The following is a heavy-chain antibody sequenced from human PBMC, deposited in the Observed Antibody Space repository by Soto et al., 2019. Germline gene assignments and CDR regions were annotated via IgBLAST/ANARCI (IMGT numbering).Heavy chain of an antibody. Sequence: GGSLRISCAASGFTFSSYDIHWVRQATGKGLEWVSAIGTAGDTYYPGSVKGRFTISRENAKNYLYLQMNSLRAGDTAVYYCARELSDYDILTGPHYYGMDVWGQGTTVTVSS. J-gene: IGHJ6*02. V-gene: IGHV3-13*04. CDR1: GFTFSSYD. CDR3: ARELSDYDILTGPHYYGMDV. D-gene: IGHD3-9*01. CDR2: IGTAGDT.